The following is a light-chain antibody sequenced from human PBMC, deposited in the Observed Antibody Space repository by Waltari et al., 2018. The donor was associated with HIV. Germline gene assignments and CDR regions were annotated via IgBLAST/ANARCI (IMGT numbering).Light chain of an antibody. V-gene: IGLV1-47*01. CDR3: AAWDDSLTVVL. CDR2: RNN. J-gene: IGLJ3*02. Sequence: QSVLTQSPSASATPGQRVTMSCSGSSSNIERNSVYWYQQLPGTAPKLLIYRNNQRPSGVPDRFSGSKSGTSASLAISGLRSEDEGDYYCAAWDDSLTVVLFSGGTKLTVL. CDR1: SSNIERNS.